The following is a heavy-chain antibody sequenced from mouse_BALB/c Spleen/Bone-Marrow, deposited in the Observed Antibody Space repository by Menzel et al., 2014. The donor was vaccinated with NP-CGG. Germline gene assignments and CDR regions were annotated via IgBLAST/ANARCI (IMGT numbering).Heavy chain of an antibody. CDR3: ARWEYYAMDY. J-gene: IGHJ4*01. V-gene: IGHV14-3*02. Sequence: EVQLQQSGAELVKPGASVKLSCTASGFNIKDTYMHWVKQRPEQGLEWIGRIDPANGNTKYDPKFQGKAIITANTSSNTAYLQLSRLTSEDTAVYYCARWEYYAMDYWGQGTSVTVSS. CDR1: GFNIKDTY. D-gene: IGHD4-1*01. CDR2: IDPANGNT.